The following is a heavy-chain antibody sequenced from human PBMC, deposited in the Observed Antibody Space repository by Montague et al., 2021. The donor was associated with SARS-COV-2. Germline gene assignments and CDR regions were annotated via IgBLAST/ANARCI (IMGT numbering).Heavy chain of an antibody. J-gene: IGHJ4*02. CDR1: SGSIISSGYY. Sequence: SETLSLTCSVSSGSIISSGYYWGWIRQPPGKELEWIGNIDYSGTTYYNPCLQSRGTISVDTSKNHLSLRLSSVTAADTAVYFCARGMIWGVTTPFDYWGQGSQVTVSS. CDR3: ARGMIWGVTTPFDY. V-gene: IGHV4-39*02. CDR2: IDYSGTT. D-gene: IGHD3-10*01.